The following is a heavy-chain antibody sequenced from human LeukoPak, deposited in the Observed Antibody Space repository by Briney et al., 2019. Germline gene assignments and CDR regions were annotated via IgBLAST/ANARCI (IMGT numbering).Heavy chain of an antibody. V-gene: IGHV3-64*01. D-gene: IGHD1-7*01. Sequence: GGSLRLSCAASGFTFSSYSMHWVRRAPGKGLEYVSAISSDGGNTYYANSVKGRFTISRDNSKNTLYLQMGSLRGEDMAVYYCATRISWNYVFDYWGQGTLVTVSS. J-gene: IGHJ4*02. CDR2: ISSDGGNT. CDR3: ATRISWNYVFDY. CDR1: GFTFSSYS.